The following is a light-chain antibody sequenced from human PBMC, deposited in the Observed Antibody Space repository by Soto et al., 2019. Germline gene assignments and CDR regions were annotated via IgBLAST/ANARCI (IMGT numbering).Light chain of an antibody. CDR3: QQYGSSSYT. CDR2: GAS. V-gene: IGKV3-20*01. CDR1: QSVSSSY. Sequence: EIVLTQSPGTLSLSPGERATLSCRASQSVSSSYLAWYQQKPGQAPRLLIYGASSMATGIPDRFSGSGSGRDFTLTISRLEPEDSAVYYCQQYGSSSYTFGQRTKLEIK. J-gene: IGKJ2*01.